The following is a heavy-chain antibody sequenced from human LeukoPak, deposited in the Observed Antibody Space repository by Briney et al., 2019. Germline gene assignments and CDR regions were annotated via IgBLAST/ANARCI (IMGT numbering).Heavy chain of an antibody. CDR1: GFTFSSYE. V-gene: IGHV3-48*03. CDR2: ISSSGSTI. Sequence: GGSLTLSCAASGFTFSSYEMNWVRQAPGKGLEWVSYISSSGSTIYYADSVKRRFTMSRDNAKNSLYLQMNSLRAEDTAVYYCAELGITMIGGVWGKGTTVTISS. J-gene: IGHJ6*04. CDR3: AELGITMIGGV. D-gene: IGHD3-10*02.